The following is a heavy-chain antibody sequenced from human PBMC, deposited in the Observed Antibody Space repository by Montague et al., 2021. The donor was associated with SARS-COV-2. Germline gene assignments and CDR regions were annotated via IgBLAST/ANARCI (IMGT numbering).Heavy chain of an antibody. V-gene: IGHV4-39*01. CDR1: GAYIGRSFSY. CDR3: AVYRVGAMLDS. CDR2: IGDSASS. J-gene: IGHJ5*01. Sequence: SETLSLTCTVPGAYIGRSFSYWVWIRQPPGKGLEWIVSIGDSASSFYNPALRSRVTIAEDTSRTQFSLKVTSVTAADTAVYYCAVYRVGAMLDSWGPGTLATASS. D-gene: IGHD1-26*01.